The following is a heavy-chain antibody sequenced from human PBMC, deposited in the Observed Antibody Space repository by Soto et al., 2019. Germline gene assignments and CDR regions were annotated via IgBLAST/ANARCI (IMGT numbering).Heavy chain of an antibody. CDR3: ARDSRRQYYYDSSGYVY. D-gene: IGHD3-22*01. CDR2: ISYDGSNK. Sequence: PGGSLRLSCAASGFTFSSYAMHWVRQAPGKGLEWVAVISYDGSNKYYADSVKGRFTISRDNSKNTLYLQMNSLRAEDTAVYYCARDSRRQYYYDSSGYVYWGQGTLVTVSS. V-gene: IGHV3-30-3*01. J-gene: IGHJ4*02. CDR1: GFTFSSYA.